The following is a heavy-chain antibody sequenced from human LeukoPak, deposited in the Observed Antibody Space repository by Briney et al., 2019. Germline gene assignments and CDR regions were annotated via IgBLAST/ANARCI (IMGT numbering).Heavy chain of an antibody. J-gene: IGHJ4*02. Sequence: SETLSLTCSVSGDSIISYYWNWLRQSPGKGLEWVGNIHHFGRTEYNSSLRSRVTIFLDSSKNQFSLKLTSVTPTDTAVYYCARGLWTQPGLVPFNYWGQGSLVTVSS. CDR1: GDSIISYY. CDR3: ARGLWTQPGLVPFNY. CDR2: IHHFGRT. V-gene: IGHV4-59*01. D-gene: IGHD5-18*01.